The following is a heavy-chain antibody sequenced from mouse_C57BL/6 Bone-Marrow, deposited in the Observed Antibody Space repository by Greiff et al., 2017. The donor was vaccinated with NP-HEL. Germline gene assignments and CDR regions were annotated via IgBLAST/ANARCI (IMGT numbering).Heavy chain of an antibody. CDR2: INPSNGGT. CDR1: GYTFTSYW. Sequence: QVHVKQPGTELVKPGASVKLSCKASGYTFTSYWMHWVKQRPGQGLEWIGNINPSNGGTNYNEKFKSKATLTVDKSSSTAYMQLSSLTSEDSAVYYCARVYGSSHWFAYWGQGTLVTVSA. V-gene: IGHV1-53*01. J-gene: IGHJ3*01. D-gene: IGHD1-1*01. CDR3: ARVYGSSHWFAY.